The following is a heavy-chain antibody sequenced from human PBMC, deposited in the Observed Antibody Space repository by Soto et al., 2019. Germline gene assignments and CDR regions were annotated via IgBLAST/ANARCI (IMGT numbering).Heavy chain of an antibody. CDR3: ARGGGYPLDY. J-gene: IGHJ4*02. V-gene: IGHV3-48*01. CDR2: ISHTSGTI. CDR1: GFTFSDYA. Sequence: GGSLRLSCAASGFTFSDYAMSWVRQAPGKGLEWISYISHTSGTIYYADSVKGRFAIFRDNARTSLYLQMNSLRAEDTAVYYCARGGGYPLDYWGQGTLVTVSS. D-gene: IGHD3-22*01.